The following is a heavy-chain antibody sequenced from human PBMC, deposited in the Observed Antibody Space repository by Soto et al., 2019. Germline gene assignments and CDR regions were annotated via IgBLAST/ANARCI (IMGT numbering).Heavy chain of an antibody. D-gene: IGHD5-12*01. CDR1: GFTFDSYA. CDR3: AKDVEGSGYDSGNDY. CDR2: ISGSGGST. J-gene: IGHJ4*02. Sequence: EVQLLESGGGLVQPGGSLRLSSAASGFTFDSYAMSWVRQAPGKGLEWVSSISGSGGSTYYPDSVKGRFTISRDNSKNTLSLQMNSLRAEDTAMYYCAKDVEGSGYDSGNDYWGQGTLVTVSS. V-gene: IGHV3-23*01.